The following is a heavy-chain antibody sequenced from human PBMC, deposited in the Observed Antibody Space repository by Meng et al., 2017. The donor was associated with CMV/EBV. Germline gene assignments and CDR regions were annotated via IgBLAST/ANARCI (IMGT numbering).Heavy chain of an antibody. CDR3: ARVSSSEGGIDY. J-gene: IGHJ4*02. CDR2: INPNSGGT. V-gene: IGHV1-2*02. D-gene: IGHD6-6*01. CDR1: GYTFTGYY. Sequence: CKASGYTFTGYYMHWVRQAPGQGLEWMGWINPNSGGTNYAQKFQGRVTMTRDTSISTAYMELSRLRSDGTAVYYCARVSSSEGGIDYWGQGTLVTVSS.